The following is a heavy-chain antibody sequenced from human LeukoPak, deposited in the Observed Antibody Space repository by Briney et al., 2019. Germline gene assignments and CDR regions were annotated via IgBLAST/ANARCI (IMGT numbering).Heavy chain of an antibody. V-gene: IGHV3-23*01. CDR3: AKEPPYCGGDCYFLLDY. Sequence: PGGALRLSCAASGFTFSSYSMSWVRQAPGEGLEWVSGISGGGGPYYADSVKGRFTISRDNSKNKLYLQVNSLRAEDTGVYYCAKEPPYCGGDCYFLLDYWGQGTLVTVSS. J-gene: IGHJ4*02. CDR1: GFTFSSYS. CDR2: ISGGGGP. D-gene: IGHD2-21*02.